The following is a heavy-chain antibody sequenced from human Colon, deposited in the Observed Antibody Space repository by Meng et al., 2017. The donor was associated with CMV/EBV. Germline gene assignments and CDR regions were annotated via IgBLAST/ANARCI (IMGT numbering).Heavy chain of an antibody. CDR3: ARDVAMRTRVTPAAMY. V-gene: IGHV1-18*01. J-gene: IGHJ4*02. CDR1: GYTFTTYG. D-gene: IGHD2-2*01. CDR2: IRTNI. Sequence: ASVKVSCKTSGYTFTTYGISWVRQAPGQGFEWMGWIRTNINYGQKFQGRVTLTTDTSVSTAYMELRNLTSDDTAVYYCARDVAMRTRVTPAAMYWGQGTLVTVSS.